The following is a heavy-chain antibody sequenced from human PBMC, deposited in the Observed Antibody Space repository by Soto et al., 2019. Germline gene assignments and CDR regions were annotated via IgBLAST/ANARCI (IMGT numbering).Heavy chain of an antibody. CDR1: GGSISSYY. V-gene: IGHV4-59*01. CDR2: IYFSGST. D-gene: IGHD3-10*01. Sequence: SETLSLTCTVSGGSISSYYWSWIRQPPGKGLEWIGYIYFSGSTNYNPSLKSRVTISVDTSKNQFSLKLSSVTAADTAVYYCARSYGSGSYDAFDIWGQGTMVTVSS. CDR3: ARSYGSGSYDAFDI. J-gene: IGHJ3*02.